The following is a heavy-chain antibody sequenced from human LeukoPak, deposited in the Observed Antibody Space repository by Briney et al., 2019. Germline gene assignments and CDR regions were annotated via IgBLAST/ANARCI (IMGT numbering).Heavy chain of an antibody. Sequence: GASVKVSCKASGYIFTSYNMNWVRQAPGQGLEWMGIINPSGGTTNYAQKFQGRVTMTRDTSTSTVYMELSSLRSEDTAVYYCAGASMRFGELGLYNWFDPWGQGTLVTVSS. CDR3: AGASMRFGELGLYNWFDP. D-gene: IGHD3-10*01. V-gene: IGHV1-46*01. CDR1: GYIFTSYN. CDR2: INPSGGTT. J-gene: IGHJ5*02.